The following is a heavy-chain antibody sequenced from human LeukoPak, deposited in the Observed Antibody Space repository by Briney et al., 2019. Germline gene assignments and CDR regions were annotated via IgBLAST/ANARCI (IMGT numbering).Heavy chain of an antibody. Sequence: KTSETLSLTCAVYGGSFSGYYWSWIRQPPGKGLEWIGEINHSGSTNYNPSLKSRVTISVDTSKNQFSLKLSSVTAADTAVYYCARHWSGSYYRYFDYWGQGTLVTVSS. D-gene: IGHD1-26*01. V-gene: IGHV4-34*01. J-gene: IGHJ4*02. CDR1: GGSFSGYY. CDR2: INHSGST. CDR3: ARHWSGSYYRYFDY.